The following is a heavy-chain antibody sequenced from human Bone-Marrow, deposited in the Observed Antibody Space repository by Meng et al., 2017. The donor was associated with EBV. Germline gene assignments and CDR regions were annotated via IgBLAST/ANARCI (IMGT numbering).Heavy chain of an antibody. CDR2: INPSRST. D-gene: IGHD2-21*01. Sequence: QVQLRQWGAGLLKPSETLSLTCAVYGGSFSGYYWSWIRQPPGKGLEWIGKINPSRSTNYNASLKSRVTISVDTSKNQFSLKLSSVTAADTAVYYCARGGENYFGSWGQGTLVTVSS. V-gene: IGHV4-34*01. J-gene: IGHJ4*02. CDR3: ARGGENYFGS. CDR1: GGSFSGYY.